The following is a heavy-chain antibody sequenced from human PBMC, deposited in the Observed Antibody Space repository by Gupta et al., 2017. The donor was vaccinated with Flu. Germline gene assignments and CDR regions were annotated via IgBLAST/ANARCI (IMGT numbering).Heavy chain of an antibody. V-gene: IGHV2-26*01. Sequence: VTLKESGPVLVKPTETLTLTCTVSGFSLSNARMGVSWIRQPTGKDLEWLAHIFSNDEKSYSTSLKSRLTISKDTSKSQVDLTMTNMDPVDTATYYCARIRETYDVWSGYYDDAFDIWGQGTMVTVSS. J-gene: IGHJ3*02. D-gene: IGHD3-3*01. CDR3: ARIRETYDVWSGYYDDAFDI. CDR1: GFSLSNARMG. CDR2: IFSNDEK.